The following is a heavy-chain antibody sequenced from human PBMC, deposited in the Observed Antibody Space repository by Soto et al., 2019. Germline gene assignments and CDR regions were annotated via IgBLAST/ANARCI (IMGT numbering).Heavy chain of an antibody. J-gene: IGHJ4*02. CDR1: GYIFTTYW. D-gene: IGHD2-2*02. CDR2: IYPGDSDT. Sequence: EVQLVQSGAEVKKPGESLKISCKGSGYIFTTYWIAWVRQMPGKGLEWMGIIYPGDSDTRYSPPFQGQVTISADKYINTAYLQWSGLKASDAAIYYWARAAAISGGADDWGQGTQVTVSS. V-gene: IGHV5-51*03. CDR3: ARAAAISGGADD.